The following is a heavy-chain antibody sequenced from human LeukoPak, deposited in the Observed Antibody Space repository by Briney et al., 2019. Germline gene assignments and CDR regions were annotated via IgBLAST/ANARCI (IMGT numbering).Heavy chain of an antibody. D-gene: IGHD3-22*01. CDR3: AREPFTYYYDSSGYSP. J-gene: IGHJ5*02. CDR1: GFTFSSYW. CDR2: IKQDGSEK. V-gene: IGHV3-7*01. Sequence: PGGSLRLSCAASGFTFSSYWMSWVRQAPGKGLEWVANIKQDGSEKYYVDSVKGRFTISGDNAKNSLYLQMNSLRAEDTAVYYCAREPFTYYYDSSGYSPWGQGTLVTVSS.